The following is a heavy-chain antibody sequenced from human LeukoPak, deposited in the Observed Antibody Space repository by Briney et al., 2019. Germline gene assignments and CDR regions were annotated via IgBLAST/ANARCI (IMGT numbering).Heavy chain of an antibody. CDR3: ARVKVGSFDY. Sequence: PSQTLALTCAVYGGSFCGYYWSWIRQPPGKGLEWIGEINHSGSTNYNPSLKSRVTISVDTSKNQFSLKLSSVTAADTAVYYCARVKVGSFDYWGQGTLVTVSS. D-gene: IGHD2-15*01. V-gene: IGHV4-34*01. J-gene: IGHJ4*02. CDR1: GGSFCGYY. CDR2: INHSGST.